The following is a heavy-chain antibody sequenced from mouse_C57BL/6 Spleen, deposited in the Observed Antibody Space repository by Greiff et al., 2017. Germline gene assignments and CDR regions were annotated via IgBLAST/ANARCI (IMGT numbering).Heavy chain of an antibody. V-gene: IGHV14-4*01. CDR3: TRSDDYDGY. Sequence: VQLKQSGAELVRPGASVKLSCTASGFNIKDDYMHWVKHSPEQGLAWLGWIDPENGDTEYASNFHGKATITADTSSNTAYLQLSSLTSEDTAVYYCTRSDDYDGYWGQGTTLTVSS. J-gene: IGHJ2*01. D-gene: IGHD2-4*01. CDR2: IDPENGDT. CDR1: GFNIKDDY.